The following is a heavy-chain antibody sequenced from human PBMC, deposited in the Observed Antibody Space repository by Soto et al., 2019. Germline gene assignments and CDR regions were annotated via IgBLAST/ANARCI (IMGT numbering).Heavy chain of an antibody. CDR2: IIPILGIA. J-gene: IGHJ2*01. CDR1: GGTFSSYT. CDR3: ARDHSTGTYYDILPDWYFDL. Sequence: QVQLVQSGAEVKKPGSSVKVSCKASGGTFSSYTISWVRQAPGQGLEWMGRIIPILGIANYAQKFQGRVTITADKSXXTXYXXLGSLRSEDTAVYYCARDHSTGTYYDILPDWYFDLWGRGTLVTVSS. D-gene: IGHD3-9*01. V-gene: IGHV1-69*08.